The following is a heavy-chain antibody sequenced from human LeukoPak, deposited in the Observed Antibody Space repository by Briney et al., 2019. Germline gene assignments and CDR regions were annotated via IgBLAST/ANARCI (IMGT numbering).Heavy chain of an antibody. D-gene: IGHD2-21*01. CDR1: GIIFGSHG. J-gene: IGHJ4*02. CDR3: ARAYDKAYDC. Sequence: PGGSLRLSCAASGIIFGSHGMAWVRQAPGKGLEWVSSINPNGDRTFHADFVKGRFTISRDNSKNTVSLHMNSLRAEDSAIYRCARAYDKAYDCWGQGTLVTVSS. CDR2: INPNGDRT. V-gene: IGHV3-23*01.